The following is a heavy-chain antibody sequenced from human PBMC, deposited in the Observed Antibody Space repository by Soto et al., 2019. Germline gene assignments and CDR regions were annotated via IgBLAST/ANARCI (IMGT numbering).Heavy chain of an antibody. CDR1: GFTFSSFA. CDR3: VQDWTGNSCPCMVV. Sequence: EVQLLESGGGLVQPGGSLRLSCAASGFTFSSFAMTWVRQAPGEGLEWVSSISSSGETTYYSDSVKGRFTISRDISKNMVYLQMTSLRAEDTAVHFCVQDWTGNSCPCMVVWGQGTTVTVSS. D-gene: IGHD6-13*01. CDR2: ISSSGETT. V-gene: IGHV3-23*01. J-gene: IGHJ6*02.